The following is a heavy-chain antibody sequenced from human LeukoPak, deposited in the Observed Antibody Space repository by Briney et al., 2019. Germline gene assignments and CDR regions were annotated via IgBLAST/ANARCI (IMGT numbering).Heavy chain of an antibody. Sequence: PSETLSLTCNVSGGSVSSGGYYWNWIRQPPGKGLEWIGHVSYSRSTNYNPSLKSRVTISLDTSKNQFSLKLSSMTAADTAVYFCARDPKSAVGYYYYGMEVWGQGTTVTVSS. CDR1: GGSVSSGGYY. CDR2: VSYSRST. V-gene: IGHV4-61*08. J-gene: IGHJ6*02. CDR3: ARDPKSAVGYYYYGMEV. D-gene: IGHD6-19*01.